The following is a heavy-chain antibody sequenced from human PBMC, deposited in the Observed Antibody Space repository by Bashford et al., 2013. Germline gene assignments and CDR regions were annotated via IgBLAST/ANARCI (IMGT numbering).Heavy chain of an antibody. CDR3: ARTQWLDTNAKFDDC. J-gene: IGHJ4*02. D-gene: IGHD6-19*01. CDR2: INTRTGDT. CDR1: GYNFHSYLL. V-gene: IGHV1-2*02. Sequence: ASVKVSSLRSSGYNFHSYLLICYWLRQAPGQGLEWMGCINTRTGDTNYAQKFQGRVTMTRDTSISTAYMDLSRLRSDDTAIYYCARTQWLDTNAKFDDCWGQGTLVTVSS.